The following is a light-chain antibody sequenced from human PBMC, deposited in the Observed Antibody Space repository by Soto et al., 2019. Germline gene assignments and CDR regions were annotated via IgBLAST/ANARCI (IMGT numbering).Light chain of an antibody. CDR3: SSSTSSSTPVV. CDR2: DVS. Sequence: QSALTQPASVSGSPGQSITISCTGTSSDVGGYNYVSWYQQHPGKAPKLMIYDVSNRPSGVSNRLSGSKSGNTASLTISGLQAEDEADYYCSSSTSSSTPVVFGGGTKLTVL. CDR1: SSDVGGYNY. V-gene: IGLV2-14*01. J-gene: IGLJ2*01.